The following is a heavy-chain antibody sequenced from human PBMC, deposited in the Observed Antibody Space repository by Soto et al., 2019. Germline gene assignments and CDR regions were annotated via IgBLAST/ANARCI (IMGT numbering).Heavy chain of an antibody. CDR3: AGGDYDFWSGYHMNWFDP. Sequence: SETLSLTCTVSGGSISSSSYYWGWIRQPPGKGLEWIGSIYYSGSTYYNPSLKSRVTISVDTSKNQFSLKLSSVTAADTAVYYCAGGDYDFWSGYHMNWFDPWGQGTLVTVSS. V-gene: IGHV4-39*01. J-gene: IGHJ5*02. D-gene: IGHD3-3*01. CDR2: IYYSGST. CDR1: GGSISSSSYY.